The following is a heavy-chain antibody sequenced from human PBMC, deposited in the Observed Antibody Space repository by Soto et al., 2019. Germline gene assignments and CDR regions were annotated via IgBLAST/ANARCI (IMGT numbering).Heavy chain of an antibody. CDR3: APGEVPLTLVRRAHNWFDP. Sequence: QVQLVQSGAEVKKPGSSVKVSCTASGGTFSSYSISWVRQAPGQGLEWMGRTIPILGITDYAQKFQGRITITANKSTSTAYAELTNLRSEDTAVYYCAPGEVPLTLVRRAHNWFDPSGQGALVSFS. D-gene: IGHD3-10*01. J-gene: IGHJ5*02. CDR1: GGTFSSYS. V-gene: IGHV1-69*02. CDR2: TIPILGIT.